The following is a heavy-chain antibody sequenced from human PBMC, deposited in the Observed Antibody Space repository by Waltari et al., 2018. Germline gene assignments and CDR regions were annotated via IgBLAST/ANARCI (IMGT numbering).Heavy chain of an antibody. V-gene: IGHV3-30*04. CDR1: GFTFSSYA. Sequence: QVQLVESGGGVVQPGRSLRLSCAASGFTFSSYAMHWVRQAPGKGLEWVAVISYDGSNKYYADSVKGRFTISRDNSKNTLYLQMNSLRAEDTAVYYCARGQQWLVRNFDYWGQGTLVTVSS. CDR3: ARGQQWLVRNFDY. D-gene: IGHD6-19*01. J-gene: IGHJ4*02. CDR2: ISYDGSNK.